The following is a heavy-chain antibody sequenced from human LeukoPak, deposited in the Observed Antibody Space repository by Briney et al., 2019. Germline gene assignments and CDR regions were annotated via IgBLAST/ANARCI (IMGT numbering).Heavy chain of an antibody. CDR3: IVRGVVVVAATQRYYMDV. J-gene: IGHJ6*03. Sequence: GGSLRLSCAASGFTFSNYEMNWVRQAPGKGLEWVGRIRSKANSYATAYAASVKGRFTISRDDSKNTAYLQMNSLKTEDTAVYYCIVRGVVVVAATQRYYMDVWGKGTTVTVSS. V-gene: IGHV3-73*01. CDR2: IRSKANSYAT. CDR1: GFTFSNYE. D-gene: IGHD2-15*01.